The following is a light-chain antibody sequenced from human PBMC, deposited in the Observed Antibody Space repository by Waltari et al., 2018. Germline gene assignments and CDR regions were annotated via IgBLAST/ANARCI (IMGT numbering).Light chain of an antibody. CDR1: SSNIGSNH. CDR3: AAWDDSLSGVV. CDR2: RNN. V-gene: IGLV1-47*01. Sequence: QSVLTQPPSASGTPGQRVTISCSGSSSNIGSNHVYWYQQLPGTAPKLLIYRNNQRPSGVPGRVAGSKSGTSASLAISGLRSEDEADYYCAAWDDSLSGVVFGGGTKLTVL. J-gene: IGLJ2*01.